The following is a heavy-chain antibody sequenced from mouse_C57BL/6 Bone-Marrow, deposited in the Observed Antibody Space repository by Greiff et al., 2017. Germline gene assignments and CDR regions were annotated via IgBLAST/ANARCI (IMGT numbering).Heavy chain of an antibody. D-gene: IGHD1-1*01. CDR3: TRSITTPEENAMDY. CDR1: GYTFTDYE. V-gene: IGHV1-15*01. CDR2: IDPETGGT. Sequence: VKLQESGAELVRPGASVTLSCKASGYTFTDYEMHWVKQTPVHGLEWIGAIDPETGGTAYNQKFKGKAILTADKSSSTAYMELRSLTSEDSAVYYCTRSITTPEENAMDYWGQGTSVTVSS. J-gene: IGHJ4*01.